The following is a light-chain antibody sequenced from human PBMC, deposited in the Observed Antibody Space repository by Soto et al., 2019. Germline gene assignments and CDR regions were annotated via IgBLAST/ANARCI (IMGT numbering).Light chain of an antibody. CDR2: RNN. Sequence: QSALTQPPSASGTPGQRVTISCSGSSSNIGSNYVYWYQQLPGTAPKLLIYRNNQRPSGVPDRFSGSKSGTSASLAISGLRSEDGADYYCAAWDDSLSGVFGGGTKLTVL. CDR3: AAWDDSLSGV. CDR1: SSNIGSNY. J-gene: IGLJ2*01. V-gene: IGLV1-47*01.